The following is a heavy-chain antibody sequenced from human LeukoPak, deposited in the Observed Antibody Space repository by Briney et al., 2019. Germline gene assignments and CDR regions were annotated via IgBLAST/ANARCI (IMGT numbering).Heavy chain of an antibody. D-gene: IGHD6-19*01. CDR1: GGSFSGYY. CDR3: ARDGSSGWYGAIDY. CDR2: INHSGST. V-gene: IGHV4-34*01. Sequence: PSETLSLTCAVYGGSFSGYYWSWIRQPPGKGLEWIGEINHSGSTNYNPSLKSRVTISVDKSKTQFSLKLTSVTAADTAVYYCARDGSSGWYGAIDYWGQGTLVTVSS. J-gene: IGHJ4*02.